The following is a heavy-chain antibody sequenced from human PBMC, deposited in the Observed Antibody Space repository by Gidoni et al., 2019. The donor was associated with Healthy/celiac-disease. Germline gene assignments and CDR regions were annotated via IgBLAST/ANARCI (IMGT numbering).Heavy chain of an antibody. V-gene: IGHV4-34*01. J-gene: IGHJ4*02. CDR3: ARGWPIKG. CDR2: INHSGST. Sequence: QVQLQQWGAGLLKPSETLSLTCAVYGGSFSGYYWSWIRQPPGKGLEWIGEINHSGSTNYNPSLKSRVTISVDTSKNKFSLKLSSVTAADTAVYYCARGWPIKGWGQGTLVTVSS. CDR1: GGSFSGYY.